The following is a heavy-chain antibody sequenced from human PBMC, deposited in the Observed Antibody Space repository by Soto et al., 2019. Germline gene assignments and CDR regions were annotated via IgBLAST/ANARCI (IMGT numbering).Heavy chain of an antibody. CDR2: FDPEDGET. CDR1: GYTLTELS. CDR3: ATVLILVVGSPGWFDP. D-gene: IGHD2-15*01. V-gene: IGHV1-24*01. J-gene: IGHJ5*02. Sequence: GASVKVSCKVSGYTLTELSMHWVRQDPGKGLEWMGGFDPEDGETIYAQKFQGRVTMTEDTSTDTAYMELSSLRSEDTAVYYCATVLILVVGSPGWFDPWGQGTPVTVSS.